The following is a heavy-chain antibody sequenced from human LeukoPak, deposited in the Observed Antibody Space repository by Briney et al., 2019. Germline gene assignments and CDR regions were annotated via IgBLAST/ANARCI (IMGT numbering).Heavy chain of an antibody. CDR1: GFTFSSYS. D-gene: IGHD1-26*01. CDR2: ISSSSSYI. Sequence: GGTLRLSCAASGFTFSSYSMNWVRQAPGKGLEWVSSISSSSSYIYYADSVKGRFTISRDNAKNSLYLQMNSLRAEDTAVYYCARPRVGATGWFDPWGQGTLVTVSS. V-gene: IGHV3-21*01. CDR3: ARPRVGATGWFDP. J-gene: IGHJ5*02.